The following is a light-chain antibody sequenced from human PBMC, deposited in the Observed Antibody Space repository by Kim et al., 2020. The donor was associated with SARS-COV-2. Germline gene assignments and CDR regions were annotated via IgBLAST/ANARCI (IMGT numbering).Light chain of an antibody. CDR2: ATS. J-gene: IGKJ1*01. V-gene: IGKV1-6*01. Sequence: AIQMNQSPSSLSVSVGDRVTITCRASQGIRNDLGWYQQKPGKAPKLLIYATSSLQSGVPSRFSGSGSGTDFTLTISSLQPEDFATYYCLQDYNYPMTFGQGTKVEIK. CDR3: LQDYNYPMT. CDR1: QGIRND.